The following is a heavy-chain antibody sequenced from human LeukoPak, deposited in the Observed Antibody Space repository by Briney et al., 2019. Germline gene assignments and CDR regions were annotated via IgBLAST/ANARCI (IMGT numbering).Heavy chain of an antibody. CDR1: GFTFSSYS. CDR3: ARDGVGATIVGAFDI. D-gene: IGHD1-26*01. V-gene: IGHV3-21*01. J-gene: IGHJ3*02. Sequence: MSGGSLRLSCAASGFTFSSYSMNWVRQAPGKGLEWVSSISSSSSYIYYADSVKGRFTISRDNAKNSLYLQMNSLRAEDTAVYYCARDGVGATIVGAFDIWGQGTMVTVSS. CDR2: ISSSSSYI.